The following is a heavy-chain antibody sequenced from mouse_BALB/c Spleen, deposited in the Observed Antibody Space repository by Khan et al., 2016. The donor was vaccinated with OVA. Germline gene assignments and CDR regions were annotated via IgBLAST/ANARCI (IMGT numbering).Heavy chain of an antibody. CDR3: ARLEDI. V-gene: IGHV2-9*02. Sequence: QVQLKQSGPGLVAPSQSLSITCTVSGFSLTSYGVHWVRQPPGKGLEWLGVIWAGGSTNSNSALMSSLSICKDNSKSQVFLKMNSLQTDDTARYYCARLEDIWGQGTTLTVSA. D-gene: IGHD1-3*01. CDR1: GFSLTSYG. CDR2: IWAGGST. J-gene: IGHJ2*01.